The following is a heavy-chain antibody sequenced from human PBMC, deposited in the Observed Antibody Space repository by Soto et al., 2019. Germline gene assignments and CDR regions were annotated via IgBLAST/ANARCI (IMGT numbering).Heavy chain of an antibody. D-gene: IGHD2-15*01. Sequence: QVQLQESGPGLVKPSETLSLTCTVSGGSISSYYWSWIRQPPGKGLEWIGYIYYTGNTNYNPSRKSRGTISVDTSKNQFSLNLTSVTSADTAVYYCARLSDCSGGRCYSAYFDYWGQGTLVTVSS. CDR2: IYYTGNT. CDR1: GGSISSYY. CDR3: ARLSDCSGGRCYSAYFDY. J-gene: IGHJ4*02. V-gene: IGHV4-59*01.